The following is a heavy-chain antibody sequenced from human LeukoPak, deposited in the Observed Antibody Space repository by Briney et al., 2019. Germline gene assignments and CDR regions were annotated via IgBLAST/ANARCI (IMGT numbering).Heavy chain of an antibody. J-gene: IGHJ3*02. CDR3: AREGGLSNGKVGATTSDAFDI. CDR1: GFTFSSYW. Sequence: GGSLRLSCAASGFTFSSYWMSWVRQAPGKGLEWVANIKQDGSEKYYVDSVKGRFTISRDNAKNSLYLQMNSLRAEDTAVYYCAREGGLSNGKVGATTSDAFDIWGQGTMVTVSS. D-gene: IGHD1-26*01. V-gene: IGHV3-7*01. CDR2: IKQDGSEK.